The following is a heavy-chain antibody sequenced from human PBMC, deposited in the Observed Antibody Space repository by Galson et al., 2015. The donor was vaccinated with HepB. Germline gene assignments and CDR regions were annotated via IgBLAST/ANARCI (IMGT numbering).Heavy chain of an antibody. CDR1: GGSISNYY. D-gene: IGHD5-24*01. CDR3: AREEDGSSFDY. Sequence: ETLSLTCTVSGGSISNYYWSWIRQPPGKGLEWIGYIYSSGSTNYNPSLKSRVTISLDTSKNQFSLKLSSVTAADTAVYYCAREEDGSSFDYWGQGPLVTVSS. J-gene: IGHJ4*02. CDR2: IYSSGST. V-gene: IGHV4-4*08.